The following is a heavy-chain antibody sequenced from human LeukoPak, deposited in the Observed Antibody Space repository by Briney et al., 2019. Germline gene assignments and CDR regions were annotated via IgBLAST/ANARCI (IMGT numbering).Heavy chain of an antibody. CDR3: AEMATTEYEIDY. CDR2: ITSSSRYI. Sequence: VGSRRLSGASSEFTFLSYSMNWVRQAQGQGLEWVSSITSSSRYIYYADSLKGRFTVSRDNAKHSLYLQMNSLRAEDTAVYYCAEMATTEYEIDYWGQGTLVTVSS. CDR1: EFTFLSYS. D-gene: IGHD5-24*01. J-gene: IGHJ4*02. V-gene: IGHV3-21*04.